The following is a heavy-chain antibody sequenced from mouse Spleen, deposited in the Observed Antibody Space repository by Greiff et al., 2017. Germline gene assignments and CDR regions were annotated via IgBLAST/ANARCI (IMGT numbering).Heavy chain of an antibody. CDR3: ATLITDDY. V-gene: IGHV5-9-1*01. Sequence: EVKVVESGGGLVKPGGSLKLSCAASGFTFSSYAMSWVRQTPEKRLEWVATISSGGSYTYYPDSVKGRFTISRDNAKNTLYLQMSSLRSEDTAMYYCATLITDDYWGQGTTLTVSS. D-gene: IGHD2-4*01. J-gene: IGHJ2*01. CDR1: GFTFSSYA. CDR2: ISSGGSYT.